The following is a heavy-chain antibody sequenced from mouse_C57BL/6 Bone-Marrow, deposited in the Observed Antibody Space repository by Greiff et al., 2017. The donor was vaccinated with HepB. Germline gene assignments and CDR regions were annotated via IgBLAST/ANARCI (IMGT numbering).Heavy chain of an antibody. CDR1: GYTFTSYG. CDR2: IYPRSGNT. J-gene: IGHJ1*03. D-gene: IGHD1-1*01. Sequence: QVQLQQSGAELARPGASVKLSCKASGYTFTSYGISWVKQRTGQGLEWIGEIYPRSGNTYYNEKFKGKATLTADKSSSTAYMELRSLTSEDSAVYFCARKGRSYYGSNWYFDVWGTGTTVTVSS. CDR3: ARKGRSYYGSNWYFDV. V-gene: IGHV1-81*01.